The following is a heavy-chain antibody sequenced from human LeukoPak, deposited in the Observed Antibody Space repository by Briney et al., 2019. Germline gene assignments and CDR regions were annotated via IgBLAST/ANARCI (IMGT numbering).Heavy chain of an antibody. J-gene: IGHJ6*02. CDR3: ARDPPHGMDV. Sequence: GGSLRLSCAACGFTFAYYNFNWVRQAPGKGLEWVSYISSTSSTIYYADSMKGRFTISRDNAKNSLYLQMNSLRAEDTAVYYCARDPPHGMDVWGQGTTVTVSS. V-gene: IGHV3-48*01. CDR2: ISSTSSTI. CDR1: GFTFAYYN.